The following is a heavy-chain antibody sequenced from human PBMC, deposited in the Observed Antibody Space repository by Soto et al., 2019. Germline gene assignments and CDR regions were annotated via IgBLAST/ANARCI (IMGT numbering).Heavy chain of an antibody. CDR3: ARLRFGENSWYYYYMDV. CDR1: GGSISSYY. J-gene: IGHJ6*03. Sequence: PSETLSLTCTVSGGSISSYYWSWIRQPPGKGLEWIGYIYYSGSTNYNPSLKSRVTISVDTSKNQFSLKLSSVTAADTAVYYCARLRFGENSWYYYYMDVWGKGTTVTVSS. CDR2: IYYSGST. V-gene: IGHV4-59*01. D-gene: IGHD3-10*01.